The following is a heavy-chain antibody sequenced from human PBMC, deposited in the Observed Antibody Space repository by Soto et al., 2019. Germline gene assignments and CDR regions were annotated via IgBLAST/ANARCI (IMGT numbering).Heavy chain of an antibody. D-gene: IGHD3-3*01. J-gene: IGHJ5*02. CDR2: IYYSGST. V-gene: IGHV4-39*01. CDR3: ARFPFGVVPVWFDP. Sequence: PSETLSLTCTVSGGSISGSSYYWGWIRQPPGKGLEWIGSIYYSGSTYYNPSLKSRVTISVDTSKNQFSLKLSSVTAADTAVYYCARFPFGVVPVWFDPWGQGTLVTVSS. CDR1: GGSISGSSYY.